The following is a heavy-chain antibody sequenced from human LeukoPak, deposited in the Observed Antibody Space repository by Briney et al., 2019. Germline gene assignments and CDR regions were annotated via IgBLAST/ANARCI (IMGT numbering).Heavy chain of an antibody. J-gene: IGHJ4*02. CDR1: GFTFSSYS. V-gene: IGHV3-21*01. CDR3: ARDPLCPTFNWNDVGYYFDY. D-gene: IGHD1-20*01. CDR2: ISSSSSYI. Sequence: PGGSLRLSCAASGFTFSSYSMNWVRQAPGKGLEWVSSISSSSSYIYYADSVKGRFTISRDNAKNSLYLQMNSLRAEDTAVYYCARDPLCPTFNWNDVGYYFDYWGQGTLVTVSS.